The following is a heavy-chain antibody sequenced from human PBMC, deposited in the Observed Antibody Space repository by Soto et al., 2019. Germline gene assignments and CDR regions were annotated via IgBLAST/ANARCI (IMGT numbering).Heavy chain of an antibody. CDR3: ARVHRHVYCSSTSCYALYYYYYMDV. Sequence: SETLSLTCTVSGGSISSYYWSWIRQPPGKGLEWIGYIYYSGSTNYNPSLKSRVTISVDTSKNQFSLKLSSVTAADTAVYYCARVHRHVYCSSTSCYALYYYYYMDVWGKGTTVTVSS. CDR1: GGSISSYY. D-gene: IGHD2-2*01. CDR2: IYYSGST. V-gene: IGHV4-59*08. J-gene: IGHJ6*03.